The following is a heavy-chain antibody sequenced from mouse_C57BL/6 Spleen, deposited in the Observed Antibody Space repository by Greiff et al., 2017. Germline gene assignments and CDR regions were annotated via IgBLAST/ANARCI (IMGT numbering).Heavy chain of an antibody. Sequence: VQLQQPGAELVKPGASVKLSCKASGYTFTSYWMQWVKQRPGQGLEWIGEIDPSDSYTNYNQKFKGKATLTVDTSSSTAYMQLSSLTSEDSAVYYCARTAQATRYFDYWGQGTTLTVSS. CDR3: ARTAQATRYFDY. CDR2: IDPSDSYT. V-gene: IGHV1-50*01. CDR1: GYTFTSYW. D-gene: IGHD3-2*02. J-gene: IGHJ2*01.